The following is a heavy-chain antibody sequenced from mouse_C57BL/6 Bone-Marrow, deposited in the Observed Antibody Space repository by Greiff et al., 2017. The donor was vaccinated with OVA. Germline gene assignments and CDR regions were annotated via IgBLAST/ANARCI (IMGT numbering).Heavy chain of an antibody. J-gene: IGHJ2*01. CDR2: IYPGDGDT. V-gene: IGHV1-80*01. Sequence: VLLVESGAELVKPGASVKISCKASGYAFSSYWMNWVKQRPGKGLEWIGQIYPGDGDTNYNGKFKGKATLTADKSSSTAYMQLSSLTSEDSAVYFCARSGLGPFDYWGQGTTLTVSS. CDR3: ARSGLGPFDY. D-gene: IGHD4-1*01. CDR1: GYAFSSYW.